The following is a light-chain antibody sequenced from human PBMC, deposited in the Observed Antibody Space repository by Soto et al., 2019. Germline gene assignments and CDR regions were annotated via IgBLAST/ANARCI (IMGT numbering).Light chain of an antibody. CDR1: QGISRW. V-gene: IGKV1-12*01. CDR2: AAS. Sequence: DIQMTQAPSSVSAAVGDRVSITCRSSQGISRWLAWYQQKPGKAPKLLIYAASSLQSGVPSRFSASGSGTDFTLTISCLQSEDFATYYCQQYYSYPWTFGQGTKVDI. J-gene: IGKJ1*01. CDR3: QQYYSYPWT.